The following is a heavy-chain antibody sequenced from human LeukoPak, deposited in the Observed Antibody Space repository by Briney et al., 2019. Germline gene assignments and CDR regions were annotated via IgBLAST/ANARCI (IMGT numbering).Heavy chain of an antibody. V-gene: IGHV3-30*02. D-gene: IGHD3-3*01. Sequence: GGSLRLSCAASGFTFSSYGMHWVRQAPGKGREWVAFIRYDGSNKYYADSVKGRFTISRDKSKNTLYLQMNSLRAEDTAVYYCAKGLVWSGYPRRMDVWGKGTTVTVSS. CDR1: GFTFSSYG. CDR2: IRYDGSNK. CDR3: AKGLVWSGYPRRMDV. J-gene: IGHJ6*03.